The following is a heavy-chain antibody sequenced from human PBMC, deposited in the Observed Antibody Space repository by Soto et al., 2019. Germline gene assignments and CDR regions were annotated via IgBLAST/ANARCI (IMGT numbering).Heavy chain of an antibody. CDR2: IYYSGST. J-gene: IGHJ5*02. Sequence: SETLSLTCTVSGGSVSSGSYYWSWIRQPPGKGLEWIGYIYYSGSTNYNPSLKSRVTISLDTSKNQFSLKLSSVPAADTAVYYCARDWDSTGGWFDPWGQGTLVTVSS. CDR1: GGSVSSGSYY. V-gene: IGHV4-61*01. D-gene: IGHD1-26*01. CDR3: ARDWDSTGGWFDP.